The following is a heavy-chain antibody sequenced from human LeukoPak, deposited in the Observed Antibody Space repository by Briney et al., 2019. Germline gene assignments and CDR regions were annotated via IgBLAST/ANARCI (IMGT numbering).Heavy chain of an antibody. Sequence: ASVTVSCKASGYTFTGYYMHWVRQAPGQGLEWMGWINPNSGGTNYAQKFQGRVTMTRDTSISTAYMELSSLRSEDTAVYYCARGRITMVRGVTPVLLDYWGQGTLVTVSS. D-gene: IGHD3-10*01. CDR1: GYTFTGYY. V-gene: IGHV1-2*02. J-gene: IGHJ4*02. CDR2: INPNSGGT. CDR3: ARGRITMVRGVTPVLLDY.